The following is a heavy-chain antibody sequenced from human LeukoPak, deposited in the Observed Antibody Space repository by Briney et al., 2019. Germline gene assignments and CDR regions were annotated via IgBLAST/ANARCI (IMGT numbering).Heavy chain of an antibody. V-gene: IGHV1-24*01. Sequence: ASVKVSCKVSGYSLTELSMHWVRQAPGKGLEWMGNFDPEDGKMIYSQKFQGRVTMTEDTSTDTAYMELSSLRSEDTAVYYCATGLWFGELLRYFDLWGRGTLVTVSS. CDR1: GYSLTELS. J-gene: IGHJ2*01. CDR3: ATGLWFGELLRYFDL. CDR2: FDPEDGKM. D-gene: IGHD3-10*01.